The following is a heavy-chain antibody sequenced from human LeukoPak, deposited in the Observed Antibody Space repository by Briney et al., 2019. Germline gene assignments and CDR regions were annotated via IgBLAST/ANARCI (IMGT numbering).Heavy chain of an antibody. CDR2: IGTAGDT. V-gene: IGHV3-13*01. CDR1: GFTFSSYD. Sequence: PGGSLRLSCAASGFTFSSYDMHWVRQATGKGLEWVSAIGTAGDTYYPGSVKGRFTISRENAKNSLYPQMNSLRAGDTAVYYCARAGYSSGWYPIDYWGQGTLVTVSS. CDR3: ARAGYSSGWYPIDY. J-gene: IGHJ4*02. D-gene: IGHD6-19*01.